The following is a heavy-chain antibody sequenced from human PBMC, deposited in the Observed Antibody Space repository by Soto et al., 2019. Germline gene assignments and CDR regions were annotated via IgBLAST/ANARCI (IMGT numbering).Heavy chain of an antibody. Sequence: PSETLSLTCTVSGGSISSYYWSWIRQPPGKGLEWIGYIYYSGSTNYNPSLKSRVTISVDTSKSQFSLKLSSVTAADTAVYYCARYSTYYGMDVWGQGTTVTVSS. CDR1: GGSISSYY. D-gene: IGHD1-26*01. V-gene: IGHV4-59*12. CDR2: IYYSGST. J-gene: IGHJ6*02. CDR3: ARYSTYYGMDV.